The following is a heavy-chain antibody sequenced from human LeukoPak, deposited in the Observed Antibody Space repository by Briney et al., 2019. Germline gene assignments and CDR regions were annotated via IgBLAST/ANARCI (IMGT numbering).Heavy chain of an antibody. CDR2: IYYSGST. V-gene: IGHV4-59*01. CDR1: GGSISGYY. D-gene: IGHD3-22*01. J-gene: IGHJ4*02. Sequence: PSETLSLTCTVSGGSISGYYWNWIRQPPGKGLEWIGYIYYSGSTNYNPSLKSRVTISVDTSKNQFSLKLSSVTAADTAVYYCARRLYYYDSSGYGYWGQGTLVTVSS. CDR3: ARRLYYYDSSGYGY.